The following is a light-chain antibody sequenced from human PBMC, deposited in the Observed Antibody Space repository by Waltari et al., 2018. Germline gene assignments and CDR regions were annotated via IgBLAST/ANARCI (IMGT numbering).Light chain of an antibody. CDR3: QQRRSWPLT. J-gene: IGKJ4*01. CDR2: DVS. V-gene: IGKV3-11*01. Sequence: EIVLTQSPATLSLSPGERASQSVSSDLAWYQLKPGQAPRLLISDVSNRATGIPARFSGSGSETDFTLTISTLEPEDFALYYCQQRRSWPLTFGGGTKVEIK. CDR1: QSVSSD.